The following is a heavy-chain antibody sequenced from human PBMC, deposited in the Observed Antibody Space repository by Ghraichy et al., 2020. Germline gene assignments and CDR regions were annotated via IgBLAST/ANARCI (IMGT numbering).Heavy chain of an antibody. CDR2: INWNSDSL. Sequence: GGSLRLSCAVSGFRFDDYAMHWVRQTPGKGLEWVSSINWNSDSLDYADSVKGRFTISRDNAKKSLYLQMNSLRTEDTAFYYCAKGSSSRITSCLDYWGQGTLVTVSS. CDR1: GFRFDDYA. V-gene: IGHV3-9*01. J-gene: IGHJ4*02. CDR3: AKGSSSRITSCLDY. D-gene: IGHD2-2*01.